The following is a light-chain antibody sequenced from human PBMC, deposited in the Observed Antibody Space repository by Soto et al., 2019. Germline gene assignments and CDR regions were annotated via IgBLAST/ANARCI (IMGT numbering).Light chain of an antibody. J-gene: IGLJ3*02. CDR2: EVT. CDR3: SSYAGRYTGV. CDR1: SSDVGGYNC. Sequence: QSALTQPPSASGSPGQSVTFSCTGTSSDVGGYNCVSWYQQHPGKAPKLLIYEVTKRPSGVPDRFSGSKSGNTASLTVSGLQAEDEADYYCSSYAGRYTGVFGGGTKLTVL. V-gene: IGLV2-8*01.